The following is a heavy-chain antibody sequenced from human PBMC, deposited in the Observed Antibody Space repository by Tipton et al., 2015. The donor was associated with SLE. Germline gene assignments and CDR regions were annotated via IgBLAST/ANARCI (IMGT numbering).Heavy chain of an antibody. Sequence: LRLSCTVSGASISSSSYYWVWFRQPPGKGLEWTGSVYYSGSTSYNPSLKSRVTISIDTSKRQFSLQLSSVTAADTAVYYCARAGGGDSNWFDPWGQGTLVTVSS. CDR1: GASISSSSYY. J-gene: IGHJ5*02. CDR2: VYYSGST. CDR3: ARAGGGDSNWFDP. V-gene: IGHV4-39*07. D-gene: IGHD2-21*01.